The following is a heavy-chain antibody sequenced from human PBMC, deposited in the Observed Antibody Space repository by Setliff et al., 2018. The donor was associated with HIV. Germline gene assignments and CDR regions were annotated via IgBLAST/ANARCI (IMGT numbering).Heavy chain of an antibody. V-gene: IGHV1-46*01. Sequence: ASVKVSCKASGGTFGIYGISWVRQAPGQGLEWMGIINPSGGSTSYAQKSQGRVTMTRDTSTSTVYMELSSLRSEDTAVYYCAREPAGSGSGSFGFWGQGTLVTVSS. CDR1: GGTFGIYG. CDR3: AREPAGSGSGSFGF. CDR2: INPSGGST. J-gene: IGHJ4*02. D-gene: IGHD3-10*01.